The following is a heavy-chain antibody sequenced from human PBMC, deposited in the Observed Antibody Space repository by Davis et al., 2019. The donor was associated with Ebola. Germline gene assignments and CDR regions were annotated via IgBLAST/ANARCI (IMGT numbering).Heavy chain of an antibody. V-gene: IGHV5-51*01. CDR2: IYTGDSDT. CDR3: ASLRRTITGMDDGFDI. D-gene: IGHD2-8*02. Sequence: KVSCKDSGNSFTSHWIGWVRQMPGKGLDWMGIIYTGDSDTRYSPSFRGQVTISADKSMKTAFLQWSSLKASDSGMYYCASLRRTITGMDDGFDIWGQGTMDTVSS. J-gene: IGHJ3*02. CDR1: GNSFTSHW.